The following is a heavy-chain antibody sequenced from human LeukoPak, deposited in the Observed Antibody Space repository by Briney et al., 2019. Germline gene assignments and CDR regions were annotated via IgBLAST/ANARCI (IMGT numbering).Heavy chain of an antibody. CDR1: GFSVSDYE. J-gene: IGHJ6*03. CDR2: VNSGGSIT. V-gene: IGHV3-48*03. D-gene: IGHD3-10*01. CDR3: VRDSGYYYMDV. Sequence: GGSLRLSCAASGFSVSDYEMNWVRQAPGKGLECVSYVNSGGSITNYADSVKGRFTISRDNAKNSLYLQMNSLRADDTAVYYCVRDSGYYYMDVWGKGTTVTISS.